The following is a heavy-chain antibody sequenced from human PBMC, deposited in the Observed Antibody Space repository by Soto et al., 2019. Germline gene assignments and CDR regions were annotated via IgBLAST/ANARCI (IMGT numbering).Heavy chain of an antibody. Sequence: QVQLVESGGGVVQPGRSLRLSCAASGFTFSSYGMHWVRQAPGKGLEWVAVIWYDGSNKYYADSVKGRFTISRDNSKNTLYLQRNSLRAEDTAVYYCARDDYDYVWGSYRSIHDFDISGQGTMVTVSS. J-gene: IGHJ3*02. CDR3: ARDDYDYVWGSYRSIHDFDI. D-gene: IGHD3-16*02. V-gene: IGHV3-33*01. CDR2: IWYDGSNK. CDR1: GFTFSSYG.